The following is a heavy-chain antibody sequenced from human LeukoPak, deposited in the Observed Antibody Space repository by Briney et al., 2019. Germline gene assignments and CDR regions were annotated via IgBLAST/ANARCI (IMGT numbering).Heavy chain of an antibody. D-gene: IGHD6-13*01. J-gene: IGHJ4*02. V-gene: IGHV1-8*01. CDR1: GYTFTSYD. Sequence: ASVKVSCKASGYTFTSYDINWVRQATGQGLEWMGWMNPNSGNTGYAQKFQGRVTMTRNTSISTAYMELSSLRSEDTAVYYCARGSDSSSWYGRPENDYWGQGTLVTVSS. CDR2: MNPNSGNT. CDR3: ARGSDSSSWYGRPENDY.